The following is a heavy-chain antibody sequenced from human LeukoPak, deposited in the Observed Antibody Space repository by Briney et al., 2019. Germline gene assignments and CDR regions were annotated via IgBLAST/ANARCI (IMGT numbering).Heavy chain of an antibody. D-gene: IGHD2-15*01. CDR3: ARDPACRYCSGGSCYHRGCSGSAFDI. Sequence: GGSLRLSCAASGFTFSSYSMNWVRQAPGKGQEGVSYISSSSSTIYYADSVKGRFTISRDNAKNSLYLQMNSLRAEDTAVYYCARDPACRYCSGGSCYHRGCSGSAFDIWGQGTMVTVSS. V-gene: IGHV3-48*01. CDR2: ISSSSSTI. CDR1: GFTFSSYS. J-gene: IGHJ3*02.